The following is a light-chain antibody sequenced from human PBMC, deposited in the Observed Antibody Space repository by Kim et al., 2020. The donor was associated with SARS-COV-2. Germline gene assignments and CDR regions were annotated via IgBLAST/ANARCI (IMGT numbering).Light chain of an antibody. J-gene: IGKJ1*01. V-gene: IGKV3-15*01. CDR1: QSVSSK. CDR3: QQYDKWPPT. CDR2: GAS. Sequence: EIVMTQSPATLSVSPGERATLSCRASQSVSSKLAWYQQKPGQAPSLLIYGASTRATGIPARFSGSGSGTEFTLTISSLQSEDFAVYYCQQYDKWPPTFGQGTKVDIK.